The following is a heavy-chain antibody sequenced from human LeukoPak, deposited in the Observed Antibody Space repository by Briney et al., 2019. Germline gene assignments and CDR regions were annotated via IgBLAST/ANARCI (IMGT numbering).Heavy chain of an antibody. CDR3: ARLTPRDSSSWYWFDP. D-gene: IGHD6-13*01. V-gene: IGHV4-59*08. CDR2: IYYSGST. Sequence: SETLSLTCTVSGGSISSYYWSWIRQPPGKGLEWIGYIYYSGSTNYNPSLKSRVTISVDTSKNQFSLKLSSVTAADTAVYYCARLTPRDSSSWYWFDPWSQGTLVTVSS. J-gene: IGHJ5*02. CDR1: GGSISSYY.